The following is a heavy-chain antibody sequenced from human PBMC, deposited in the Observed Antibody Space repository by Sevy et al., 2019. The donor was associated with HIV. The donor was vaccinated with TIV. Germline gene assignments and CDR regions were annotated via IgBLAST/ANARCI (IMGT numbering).Heavy chain of an antibody. CDR3: ARGIGYSSSWYKRVHYFDY. V-gene: IGHV6-1*01. CDR1: GDSVSSNSAA. D-gene: IGHD6-13*01. Sequence: QSQTLSLTCAISGDSVSSNSAAWNWIRQSPSRGLEWLGRTYYRSKWYNDYAVSVKSRITINPDTSKNQFSLQLNSVTPEDTAVYYCARGIGYSSSWYKRVHYFDYWGQGTLVTVSS. J-gene: IGHJ4*02. CDR2: TYYRSKWYN.